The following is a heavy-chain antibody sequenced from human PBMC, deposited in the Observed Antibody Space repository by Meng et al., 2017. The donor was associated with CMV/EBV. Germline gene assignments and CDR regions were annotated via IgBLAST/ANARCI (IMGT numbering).Heavy chain of an antibody. CDR3: ARGIIAAAASSVDYYYYGMDV. D-gene: IGHD6-13*01. J-gene: IGHJ6*02. Sequence: SETLSLTCTVSGGSISSSSYYWGWIRQPPGKGLEWIGSIYYSGSTYYNPSLKSRVTISVDTSKNQFSLKLSSVTAADTAVCYCARGIIAAAASSVDYYYYGMDVWGQGTTVTVSS. V-gene: IGHV4-39*07. CDR1: GGSISSSSYY. CDR2: IYYSGST.